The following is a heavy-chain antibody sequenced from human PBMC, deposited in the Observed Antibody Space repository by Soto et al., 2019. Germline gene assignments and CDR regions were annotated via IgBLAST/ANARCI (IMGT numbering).Heavy chain of an antibody. CDR2: IHYSGATP. Sequence: GASVKVSCKASGYTFTNYYMHWVRQAPGQGLEWMGVIHYSGATPTYAQKFQGRVTMARDTSTSTVYVELSSLTAEDTAVYYCAKDRRAGGNSAFYFDFWGQGAQVTVSS. CDR1: GYTFTNYY. V-gene: IGHV1-46*01. J-gene: IGHJ4*02. CDR3: AKDRRAGGNSAFYFDF. D-gene: IGHD3-16*01.